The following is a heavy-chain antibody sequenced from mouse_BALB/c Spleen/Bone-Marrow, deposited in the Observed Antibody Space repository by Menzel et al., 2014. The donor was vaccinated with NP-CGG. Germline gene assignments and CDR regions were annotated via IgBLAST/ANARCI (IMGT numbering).Heavy chain of an antibody. Sequence: EVNVVDSGGGLVQPGGSLKVSCAASGFDFSRDWMSWVRQAPGKGLEWIGEISPDSSTINYTPSLKDKFIISRDNAKNTLYLQMSKVRSEDTALYYCARQYGNYWFAYWGQGTLVTVSA. CDR1: GFDFSRDW. V-gene: IGHV4-1*02. CDR2: ISPDSSTI. CDR3: ARQYGNYWFAY. D-gene: IGHD2-10*02. J-gene: IGHJ3*01.